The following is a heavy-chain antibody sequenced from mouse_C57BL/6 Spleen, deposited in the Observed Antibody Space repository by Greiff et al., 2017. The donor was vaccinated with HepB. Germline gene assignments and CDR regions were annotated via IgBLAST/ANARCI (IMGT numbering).Heavy chain of an antibody. Sequence: QVQLQQPGAELVRPGTSVKLSCKASGYTFTSYWMHWVKQRPGQGLEWIGVIDPSDSYTNYNQKFKGKATLTVDTSSSTAYMQLSSLTSEDSAVYYCARDDIDYGSSYAAYWGQGTLVTVSA. V-gene: IGHV1-59*01. CDR3: ARDDIDYGSSYAAY. CDR1: GYTFTSYW. J-gene: IGHJ3*01. D-gene: IGHD1-1*01. CDR2: IDPSDSYT.